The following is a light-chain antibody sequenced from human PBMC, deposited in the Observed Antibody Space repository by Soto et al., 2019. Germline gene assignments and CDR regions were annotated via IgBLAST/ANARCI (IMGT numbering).Light chain of an antibody. CDR3: CSYAGYYSWV. Sequence: QSALTQPRSVSGSPGQSVSISCTGTSSDVGGYNYVSWYQQHPGKAPKLIIYDVSQRPSGVPDRFSGSKSGNTASLTISGLQTDDEADYYCCSYAGYYSWVFGGGTKLTVL. CDR2: DVS. J-gene: IGLJ3*02. V-gene: IGLV2-11*01. CDR1: SSDVGGYNY.